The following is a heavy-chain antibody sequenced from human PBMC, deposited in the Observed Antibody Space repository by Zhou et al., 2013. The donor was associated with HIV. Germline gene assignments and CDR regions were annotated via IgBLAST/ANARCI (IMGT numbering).Heavy chain of an antibody. D-gene: IGHD3-22*01. CDR3: ARGKERRDRKPTNYYDSSGYYYDY. Sequence: QVQLVQSGAEVKKPGASVKVSCKASGYTFTSYDINWVRQATGQGLEWMGWMNPNSGNTGYAQKFQGRVTMTRNTSISTAYMELSSLRSEDTAVYYCARGKERRDRKPTNYYDSSGYYYDYWGQGTLVTVSS. J-gene: IGHJ4*02. V-gene: IGHV1-8*01. CDR2: MNPNSGNT. CDR1: GYTFTSYD.